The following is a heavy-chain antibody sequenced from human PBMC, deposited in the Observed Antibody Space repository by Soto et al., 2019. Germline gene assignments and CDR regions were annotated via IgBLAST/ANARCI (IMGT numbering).Heavy chain of an antibody. V-gene: IGHV3-21*01. D-gene: IGHD3-10*01. J-gene: IGHJ6*02. Sequence: GGSLRLSCISSGFTFRTYTMNWVRQAPGKGLEWVSGIRGFSPYTFYAETVKGRFTISRDNAKNSLYLQMNSLRAEDTAVYYCARDRGYDAHDYYYNAMDVWGQGTTVTVSS. CDR3: ARDRGYDAHDYYYNAMDV. CDR2: IRGFSPYT. CDR1: GFTFRTYT.